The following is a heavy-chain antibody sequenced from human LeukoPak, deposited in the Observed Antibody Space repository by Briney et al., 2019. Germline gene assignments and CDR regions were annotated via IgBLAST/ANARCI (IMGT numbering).Heavy chain of an antibody. J-gene: IGHJ5*02. Sequence: SETLSLTCTVSGGSISSYYWSWIRQPPGKGLGWIGYIYYSGSTNYNPSLKSRVTISVDTSKNQFSLKLSSVTAADTAVYYCARGSRSWYLKDWFDPWGQGTLVTVSS. D-gene: IGHD6-13*01. CDR3: ARGSRSWYLKDWFDP. CDR2: IYYSGST. V-gene: IGHV4-59*01. CDR1: GGSISSYY.